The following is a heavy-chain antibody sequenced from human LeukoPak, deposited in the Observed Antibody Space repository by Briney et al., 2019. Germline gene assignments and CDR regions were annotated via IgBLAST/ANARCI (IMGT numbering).Heavy chain of an antibody. V-gene: IGHV4-59*01. D-gene: IGHD1-1*01. CDR2: VDHTGST. CDR3: ARGRASSSTWYSTYYYYFYMDV. Sequence: KASETLSLTCSVSDDSITMYYWTWIRQPPGKGLEWIGYVDHTGSTNFNPSLNGRVSISRDTTKNLFSLRLRSVTAADTAVYFCARGRASSSTWYSTYYYYFYMDVWGKGTTVTVSS. J-gene: IGHJ6*03. CDR1: DDSITMYY.